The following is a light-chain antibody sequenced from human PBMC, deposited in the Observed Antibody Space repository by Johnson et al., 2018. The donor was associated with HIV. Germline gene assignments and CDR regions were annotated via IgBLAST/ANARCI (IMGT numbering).Light chain of an antibody. CDR1: SSNIGNNY. J-gene: IGLJ1*01. V-gene: IGLV1-51*02. CDR3: ATCDNSLRV. CDR2: ENN. Sequence: QSVLTQPPSVSAAPGQKVTISCSGSSSNIGNNYVSWYQQLPGTAPKLIMYENNKRPSGIPDRFSGSRSGTSATLGITGLQTGDEADYYCATCDNSLRVFGPGTKVTVL.